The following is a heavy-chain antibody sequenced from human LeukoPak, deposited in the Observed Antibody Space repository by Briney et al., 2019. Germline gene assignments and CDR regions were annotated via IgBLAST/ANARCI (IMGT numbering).Heavy chain of an antibody. Sequence: GSLSLSCAASGVPFHDYAMHWVRQAPGKGLEGVAVILYDGSNKYYADSVKGRFTISRDNSKNTLYLQMNSLRAEDTAVYYCARVRYSSSWYFPGRTRTSYGMDVWGKGTTVTVSS. CDR3: ARVRYSSSWYFPGRTRTSYGMDV. D-gene: IGHD6-13*01. V-gene: IGHV3-33*08. CDR2: ILYDGSNK. J-gene: IGHJ6*04. CDR1: GVPFHDYA.